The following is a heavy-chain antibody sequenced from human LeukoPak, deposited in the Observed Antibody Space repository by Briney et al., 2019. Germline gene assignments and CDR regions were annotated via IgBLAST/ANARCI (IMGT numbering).Heavy chain of an antibody. CDR1: GGSISSYY. D-gene: IGHD3-10*01. CDR2: IYASGST. Sequence: SETLSLTCTVSGGSISSYYWTWIRQPAGKGLEWIGRIYASGSTNYNPSLKSRVTLALDTSKNQFSLKLSSVTAADTAVYYCAREAVYYGSGSLDYLGQGTLVTVSS. CDR3: AREAVYYGSGSLDY. V-gene: IGHV4-4*07. J-gene: IGHJ4*02.